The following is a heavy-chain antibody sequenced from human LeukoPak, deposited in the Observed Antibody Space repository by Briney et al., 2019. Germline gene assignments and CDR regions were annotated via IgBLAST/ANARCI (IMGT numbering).Heavy chain of an antibody. CDR1: RLPFSEHY. CDR2: TGNKANSYTT. J-gene: IGHJ4*02. CDR3: ARSNWYRFDY. Sequence: GGSLRLSCTPARLPFSEHYIYWLRQAPGKGLEWVGHTGNKANSYTTDYAASVKRRFTISRDDSKTSLYLQLNSLKTGDTAAYRGARSNWYRFDYCGEGTLVTVSS. D-gene: IGHD1-1*01. V-gene: IGHV3-72*01.